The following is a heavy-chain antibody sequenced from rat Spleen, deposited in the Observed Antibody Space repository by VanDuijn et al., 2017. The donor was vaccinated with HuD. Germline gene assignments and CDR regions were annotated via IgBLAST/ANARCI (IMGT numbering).Heavy chain of an antibody. CDR1: GFTFSNYG. V-gene: IGHV5-29*01. Sequence: EVQLVESGGGLVQPGRSLKLSCAASGFTFSNYGMAWVRQAPTKGLEWVATISYDGSSTYYRDSVKGRFTIFRDNAKSTLYLQMDSLRSEDTATYYCARLRPHYFDYWGQGVMVTVSS. J-gene: IGHJ2*01. D-gene: IGHD3-1*01. CDR3: ARLRPHYFDY. CDR2: ISYDGSST.